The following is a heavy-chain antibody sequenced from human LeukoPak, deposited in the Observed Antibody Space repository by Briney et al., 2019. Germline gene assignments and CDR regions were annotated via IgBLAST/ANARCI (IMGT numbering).Heavy chain of an antibody. D-gene: IGHD3-16*01. Sequence: GGSLRLSCAVSGFTFRNYAMHWVRQAPGKGLEYVSTISNNGGSGYYANSVQGRFTISRDNYKNTLYLQMRSLTTEDVAAYYCVRGALDYVRVAFDIWGQGTSVTVSS. CDR3: VRGALDYVRVAFDI. V-gene: IGHV3-64*01. CDR2: ISNNGGSG. J-gene: IGHJ3*02. CDR1: GFTFRNYA.